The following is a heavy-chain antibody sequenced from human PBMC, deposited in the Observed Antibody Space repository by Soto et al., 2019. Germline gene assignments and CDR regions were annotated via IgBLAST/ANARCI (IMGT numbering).Heavy chain of an antibody. CDR3: AKDVFGGIVATPDAFDI. CDR2: ISYDGSNK. Sequence: GGSLRLSCAASGFTFSSYGMHWVRQAPGKGLEWVAVISYDGSNKYYADSVKGRFTISRDNSKNTLYLQMNSLRAEDTAVYYCAKDVFGGIVATPDAFDIWGQGTMVTVSS. D-gene: IGHD5-12*01. J-gene: IGHJ3*02. CDR1: GFTFSSYG. V-gene: IGHV3-30*18.